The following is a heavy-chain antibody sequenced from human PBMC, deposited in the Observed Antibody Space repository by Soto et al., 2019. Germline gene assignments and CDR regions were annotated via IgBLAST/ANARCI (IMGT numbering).Heavy chain of an antibody. CDR1: GYSFTSYW. Sequence: PGESLKISCKGSGYSFTSYWIGWVRQMPGKGLEWMGIIYPGDSDTRYSPSFQGQVTISADKSISTAYLQWSSLKASDTAMYYCARFTLWFGELPNSGSYSPEYWGQGTLVTVSS. CDR3: ARFTLWFGELPNSGSYSPEY. D-gene: IGHD3-10*01. J-gene: IGHJ4*02. CDR2: IYPGDSDT. V-gene: IGHV5-51*01.